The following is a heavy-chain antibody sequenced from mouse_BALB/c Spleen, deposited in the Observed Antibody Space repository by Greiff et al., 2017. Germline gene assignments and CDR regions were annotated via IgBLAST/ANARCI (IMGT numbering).Heavy chain of an antibody. V-gene: IGHV3-2*02. CDR3: ARSDGSRYFDY. J-gene: IGHJ2*01. D-gene: IGHD1-1*01. CDR2: ISYSGST. Sequence: EVKLVESGPGLVKPSQSLSLTCTVTGYSITSDYAWNWIRQFPGNKLEWMGYISYSGSTSYNPSLKSRISITRDTSKNQFFLQLNSVTTEDTATYYCARSDGSRYFDYWGQGTTLTVSS. CDR1: GYSITSDYA.